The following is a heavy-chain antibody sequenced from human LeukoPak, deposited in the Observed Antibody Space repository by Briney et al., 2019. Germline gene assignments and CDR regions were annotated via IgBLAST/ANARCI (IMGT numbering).Heavy chain of an antibody. Sequence: SETLSLTCTVSVGSFSSYYWSWVRQPPGKGLEWIGFIYYGGSTDYNPSLKSRVTISADTSKNQFALKLSSVTAVDTAVYYCARHWGQSDAFDIWGQGTMVTVSS. D-gene: IGHD3-16*01. CDR1: VGSFSSYY. J-gene: IGHJ3*02. CDR3: ARHWGQSDAFDI. V-gene: IGHV4-59*08. CDR2: IYYGGST.